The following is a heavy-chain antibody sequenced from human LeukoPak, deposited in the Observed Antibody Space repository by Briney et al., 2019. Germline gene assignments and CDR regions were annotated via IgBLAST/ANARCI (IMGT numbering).Heavy chain of an antibody. J-gene: IGHJ4*02. D-gene: IGHD4-17*01. Sequence: SETLSLTCTVSGGSISSYYWRWIRQPPGKGLEWIGYIYYSGSTNYNPSLRSRVTISVDTSKNQYSLKLSSVTAADTAAYYCARGGNYGDYDGYFDYWGQGTLVTVSS. CDR1: GGSISSYY. V-gene: IGHV4-59*08. CDR2: IYYSGST. CDR3: ARGGNYGDYDGYFDY.